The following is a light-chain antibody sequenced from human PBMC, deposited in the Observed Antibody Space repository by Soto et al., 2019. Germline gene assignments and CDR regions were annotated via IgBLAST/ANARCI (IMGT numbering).Light chain of an antibody. CDR3: QSYDSSLRGVV. V-gene: IGLV1-40*01. Sequence: QSVLTQPPSVSGAPGQRVTISCTGSSSNIGAGYDVHWYQQLPGTAPKLLIYGNSNRPSGVPDRFSGSKSGTSASLAFTGLQAEDEADYYCQSYDSSLRGVVFGGGTQLTVL. CDR2: GNS. J-gene: IGLJ2*01. CDR1: SSNIGAGYD.